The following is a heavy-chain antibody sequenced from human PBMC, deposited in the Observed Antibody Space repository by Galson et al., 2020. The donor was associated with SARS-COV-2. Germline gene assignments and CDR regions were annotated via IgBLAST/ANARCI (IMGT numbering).Heavy chain of an antibody. CDR1: GLTFSDYY. CDR3: ARGVVPAAISHDAFDI. D-gene: IGHD2-2*01. CDR2: ISRSGSTI. V-gene: IGHV3-11*01. Sequence: GGSLRLSCAASGLTFSDYYMSWIRQAPGKGLEWVSYISRSGSTIYYADSVKGRFTISRDNAKNSLYLQMNSLRAEDTAVYYCARGVVPAAISHDAFDIWGQGTMVTVSS. J-gene: IGHJ3*02.